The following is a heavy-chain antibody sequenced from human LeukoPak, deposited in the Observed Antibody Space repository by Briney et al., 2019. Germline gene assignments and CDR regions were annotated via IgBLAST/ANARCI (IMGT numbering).Heavy chain of an antibody. CDR2: IYYSGST. Sequence: PSETLSLTCTVSGGSISSYYWSWIRQPPGKGLEWIGYIYYSGSTNYNPSLKSRVTISVDTSKNQFSLKLSSVTAADTAVYYCARYDSGYDYRGIDYWGQGTLVTVSS. D-gene: IGHD5-12*01. J-gene: IGHJ4*02. CDR3: ARYDSGYDYRGIDY. V-gene: IGHV4-59*08. CDR1: GGSISSYY.